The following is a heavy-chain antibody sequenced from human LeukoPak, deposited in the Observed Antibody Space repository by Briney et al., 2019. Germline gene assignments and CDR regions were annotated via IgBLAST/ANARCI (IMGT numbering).Heavy chain of an antibody. CDR2: ITGGRSTI. J-gene: IGHJ4*02. Sequence: GGSLRLSCAASGFTFSNYATNWVRQAPGKGLEWVSYITGGRSTIYYADSVKGRFAISRDNAKNSLYLQMNSLRAEDAAVYYCARDGGLVRGVIIRGDYFDYWGQGTLVTVSS. V-gene: IGHV3-48*03. CDR3: ARDGGLVRGVIIRGDYFDY. CDR1: GFTFSNYA. D-gene: IGHD3-10*01.